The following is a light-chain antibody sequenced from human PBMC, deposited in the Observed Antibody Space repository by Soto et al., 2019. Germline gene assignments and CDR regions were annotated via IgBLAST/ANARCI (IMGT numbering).Light chain of an antibody. J-gene: IGLJ1*01. V-gene: IGLV2-14*01. CDR3: SSYTSSSTFYV. CDR2: DVS. Sequence: QSALTQHASVSGSPGQSITISCTGTSSDGGGYNYVSWYQQHPGKAPKLMIYDVSNRPSGVSNRFSGSKSGNTASLTISGLQAEDEADYYCSSYTSSSTFYVFGTGTKLTVL. CDR1: SSDGGGYNY.